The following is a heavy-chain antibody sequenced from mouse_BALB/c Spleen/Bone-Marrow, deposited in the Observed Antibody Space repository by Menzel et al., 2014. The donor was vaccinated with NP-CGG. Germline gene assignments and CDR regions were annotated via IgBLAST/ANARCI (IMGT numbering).Heavy chain of an antibody. V-gene: IGHV1S81*02. D-gene: IGHD2-1*01. CDR2: INPSNGRT. J-gene: IGHJ4*01. CDR3: ARDGNYRYAMDY. Sequence: QVHVKQSGGELVKPGASVKLSCMASGFTFTSYWIHWVKQRPGQGPEWIGEINPSNGRTNYNEKFKRKATLTEDKSSSTAYMQLSSLTSEDSAVYYCARDGNYRYAMDYWGQGTSVTVSS. CDR1: GFTFTSYW.